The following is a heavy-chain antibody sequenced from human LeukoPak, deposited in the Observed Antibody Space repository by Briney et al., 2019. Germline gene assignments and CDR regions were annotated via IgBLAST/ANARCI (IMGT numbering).Heavy chain of an antibody. V-gene: IGHV3-21*01. CDR2: ITSTSHL. J-gene: IGHJ4*02. Sequence: PGGSLRLSCAASGFTFEINTMNWVRQAPGKGLEWVSSITSTSHLYYADSVRGRFTVSRDNAKNSLYLQMNSLRAEDTAVYYCAREGGPGVTIFGVVISNFDYWGQGTLVTVSS. CDR3: AREGGPGVTIFGVVISNFDY. D-gene: IGHD3-3*01. CDR1: GFTFEINT.